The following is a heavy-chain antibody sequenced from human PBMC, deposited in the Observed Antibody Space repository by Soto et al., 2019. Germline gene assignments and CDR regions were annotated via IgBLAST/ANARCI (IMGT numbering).Heavy chain of an antibody. D-gene: IGHD4-17*01. CDR2: IYYSGST. CDR1: GGSISSGGYY. Sequence: SETLSLTCTVSGGSISSGGYYWSWIRQHPGKGLEWIGYIYYSGSTYYNPSLKSRVTISVDTSKNQFSLKLSSVTAADTAVYYCARVLYGDYLLFDYWGQGTLVTVSS. J-gene: IGHJ4*02. V-gene: IGHV4-31*03. CDR3: ARVLYGDYLLFDY.